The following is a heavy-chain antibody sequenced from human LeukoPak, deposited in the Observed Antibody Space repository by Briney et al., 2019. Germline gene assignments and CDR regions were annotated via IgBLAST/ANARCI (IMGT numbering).Heavy chain of an antibody. CDR1: GFAFSTYS. CDR2: IGSTSTYL. V-gene: IGHV3-21*01. Sequence: GGSLRLSCAASGFAFSTYSMNWVRQAPGKGLEWVSSIGSTSTYLYYIDSVKGRFTISRDNAKNSLYLQMNSLRAEDTAVYYCASDIVVVPHSYSPYYGMDVWGQGTTVTVSS. J-gene: IGHJ6*02. D-gene: IGHD2-2*01. CDR3: ASDIVVVPHSYSPYYGMDV.